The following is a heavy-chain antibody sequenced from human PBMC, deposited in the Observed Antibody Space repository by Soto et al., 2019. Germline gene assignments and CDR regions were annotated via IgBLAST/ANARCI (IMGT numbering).Heavy chain of an antibody. CDR1: GGTFSSYA. CDR2: IIPIFGTA. J-gene: IGHJ6*02. CDR3: ARVPVQKDYYYGMDV. V-gene: IGHV1-69*13. D-gene: IGHD3-10*01. Sequence: ASVKVSCKASGGTFSSYAISWLRQAPGQGLEWMGGIIPIFGTANYAQKFQGRVTITADESTSTAYMELSSLRSEDTAVYYCARVPVQKDYYYGMDVWGQGTTVTVSS.